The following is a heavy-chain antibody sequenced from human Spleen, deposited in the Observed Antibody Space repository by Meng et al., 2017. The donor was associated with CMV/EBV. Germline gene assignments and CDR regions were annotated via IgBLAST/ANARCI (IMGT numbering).Heavy chain of an antibody. CDR3: ARGDYYDSLDP. CDR2: IYYSGDT. J-gene: IGHJ5*02. Sequence: CTVSGGSVSSGGYSWTWIRQPPGKGLEWIGYIYYSGDTNYNPSLKSRVTISVDTSKNHFSLRLASVTAADTAVYYCARGDYYDSLDPWGQGTLVTVSS. V-gene: IGHV4-61*03. CDR1: GGSVSSGGYS. D-gene: IGHD3-22*01.